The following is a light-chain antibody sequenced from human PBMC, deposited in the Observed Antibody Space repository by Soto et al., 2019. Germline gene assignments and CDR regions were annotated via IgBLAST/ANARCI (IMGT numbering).Light chain of an antibody. Sequence: DIQMTQSPSTLSASVGDRVTITCRASQSISTWLAWYQLKPGKAPKLVIYDATILESGAPSRFSGSGSVTEFTLTISSLQPDDLATYYCQHYDQYPVTFGQGTKVEVK. CDR2: DAT. J-gene: IGKJ1*01. CDR1: QSISTW. CDR3: QHYDQYPVT. V-gene: IGKV1-5*01.